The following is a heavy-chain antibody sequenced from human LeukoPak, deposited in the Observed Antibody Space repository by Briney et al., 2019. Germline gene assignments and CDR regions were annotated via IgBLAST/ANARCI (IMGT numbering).Heavy chain of an antibody. Sequence: GASVKVSCNASGYTFTDYYMHWVRQAPGQGLEWMGWIHPNSGDTKSAQRFQGRVTMTRDTSISTAYMELTRLTSDDTAVYYCASYYGHYTRNWMDTWGQGTLVTVSS. V-gene: IGHV1-2*02. CDR1: GYTFTDYY. D-gene: IGHD4-17*01. CDR3: ASYYGHYTRNWMDT. CDR2: IHPNSGDT. J-gene: IGHJ5*02.